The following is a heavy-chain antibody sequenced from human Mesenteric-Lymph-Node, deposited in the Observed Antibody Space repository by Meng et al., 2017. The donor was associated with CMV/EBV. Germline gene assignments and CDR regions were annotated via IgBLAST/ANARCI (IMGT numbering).Heavy chain of an antibody. D-gene: IGHD1-26*01. CDR1: GFTFSSYS. Sequence: GGSLRLSCAASGFTFSSYSMNWVRQAPGKGLEWVSSISSSSSYIYYADSVKGRFTISRDDSKNTLYLQMNSLRVDDTAVYYCAKDMGRRAGYYGYCDSWGQGTLVTVSS. J-gene: IGHJ4*02. CDR2: ISSSSSYI. CDR3: AKDMGRRAGYYGYCDS. V-gene: IGHV3-21*01.